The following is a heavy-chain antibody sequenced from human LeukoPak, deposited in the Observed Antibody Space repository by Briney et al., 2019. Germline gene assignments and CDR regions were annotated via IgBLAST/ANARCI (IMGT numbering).Heavy chain of an antibody. J-gene: IGHJ3*02. V-gene: IGHV3-9*01. Sequence: GGSLRLSCAASGFNFDDYVMHWVRQAPGKGLEWVSSISWNGNSVAYADSVKGRFTISRDNAKNSLYLQMNSLRPEDTALYYCTKAAASRRRYDAFDIWGQGTMVTVSS. CDR2: ISWNGNSV. D-gene: IGHD1-1*01. CDR1: GFNFDDYV. CDR3: TKAAASRRRYDAFDI.